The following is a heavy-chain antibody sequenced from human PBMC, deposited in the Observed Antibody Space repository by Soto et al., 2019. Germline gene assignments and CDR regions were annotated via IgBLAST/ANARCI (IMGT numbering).Heavy chain of an antibody. CDR3: AKKGGPSFSGWYIDN. Sequence: GGSLRLSCAVSGLTFSSYAMSWVRQGPGKGLEWVSTISGSGGSTYYADSVKGRFTISRDNSRDTLCLQMYSLRAEDTGLYYCAKKGGPSFSGWYIDNWGQGTLVTVSS. CDR2: ISGSGGST. V-gene: IGHV3-23*01. CDR1: GLTFSSYA. D-gene: IGHD6-19*01. J-gene: IGHJ4*02.